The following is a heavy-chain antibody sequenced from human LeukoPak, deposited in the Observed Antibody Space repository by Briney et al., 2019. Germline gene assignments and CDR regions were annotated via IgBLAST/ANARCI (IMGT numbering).Heavy chain of an antibody. D-gene: IGHD2-2*01. Sequence: GASVKVSCKASGYTFTSYGISWVRQAPGQGLEWMGWISAYNGNTNYAQKLQGRVTMTTDTSTSTAYMELRSLRSDDTAVYYCARDIVVVPAAVLGPYDAFDIWGQGTMVTVSS. CDR1: GYTFTSYG. J-gene: IGHJ3*02. V-gene: IGHV1-18*01. CDR2: ISAYNGNT. CDR3: ARDIVVVPAAVLGPYDAFDI.